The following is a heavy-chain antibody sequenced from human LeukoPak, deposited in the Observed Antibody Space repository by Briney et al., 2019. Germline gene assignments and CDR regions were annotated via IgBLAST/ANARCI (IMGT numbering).Heavy chain of an antibody. J-gene: IGHJ4*02. V-gene: IGHV3-30*04. CDR1: GFTFSSYA. D-gene: IGHD4-17*01. Sequence: GGSLRLSCAASGFTFSSYAMHWVRQAPGKGLEWVAVISYDGSNKYYADSVKGRFTISRDNSKNTLYLQMNSLRAEDTAVYYCARLWTTVIDDYWGQGTLVTVSS. CDR3: ARLWTTVIDDY. CDR2: ISYDGSNK.